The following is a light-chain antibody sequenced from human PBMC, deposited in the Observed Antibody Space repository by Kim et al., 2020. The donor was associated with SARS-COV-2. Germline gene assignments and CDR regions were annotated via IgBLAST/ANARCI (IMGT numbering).Light chain of an antibody. J-gene: IGKJ4*01. CDR2: DAS. CDR1: KSVSSY. Sequence: SLSPGERANLTCRASKSVSSYVAWYKQKPGQAPRLRIYDASNRATGIPARFSGSGSGTGFTLTISSLEPEDFAVYYCQQRSNWPLTFGGGTKLEI. CDR3: QQRSNWPLT. V-gene: IGKV3-11*01.